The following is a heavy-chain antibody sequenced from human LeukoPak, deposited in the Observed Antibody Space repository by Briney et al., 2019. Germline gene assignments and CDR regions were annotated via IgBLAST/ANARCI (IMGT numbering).Heavy chain of an antibody. CDR1: GFTFSSYS. D-gene: IGHD4-11*01. V-gene: IGHV3-21*01. CDR2: ISSSSSYI. CDR3: ANTYRPNYYYGMDV. J-gene: IGHJ6*02. Sequence: GGSLRLSCAASGFTFSSYSMNWVRQAPGKGLEWVSSISSSSSYIYYADSVKGRFTISRDNSKNTLYLQMNSLRAEDTAVYYCANTYRPNYYYGMDVWGQGTTVTVSS.